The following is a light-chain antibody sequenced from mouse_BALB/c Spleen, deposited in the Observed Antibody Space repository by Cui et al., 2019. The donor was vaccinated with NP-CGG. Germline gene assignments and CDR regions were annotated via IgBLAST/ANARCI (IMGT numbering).Light chain of an antibody. CDR1: IGAVTTSNY. V-gene: IGLV1*01. J-gene: IGLJ1*01. Sequence: AVVTQESALTTSPGETVTLTCRSSIGAVTTSNYANWVQEKPDHLFTGLIGGTNNRAPGVPARFSCSLIGDKAALTITGAQTEDESIYFCALWYSNHWVFGGGTKLTVL. CDR2: GTN. CDR3: ALWYSNHWV.